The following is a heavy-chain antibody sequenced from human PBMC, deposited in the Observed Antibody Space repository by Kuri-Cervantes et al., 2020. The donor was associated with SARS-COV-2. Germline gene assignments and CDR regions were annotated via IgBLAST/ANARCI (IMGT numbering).Heavy chain of an antibody. V-gene: IGHV4-34*01. D-gene: IGHD2-2*01. CDR1: GGSFSGYY. CDR2: INQRGST. Sequence: SETLSLTCAVYGGSFSGYYWSWIRQPPGKGLEWIGEINQRGSTNYNPSLKSRVTISVDTSKNQFSLKLSSVTAADTAGYYCARFNYCSSTSCYSGWWFDPWGQGTLVTVSS. CDR3: ARFNYCSSTSCYSGWWFDP. J-gene: IGHJ5*02.